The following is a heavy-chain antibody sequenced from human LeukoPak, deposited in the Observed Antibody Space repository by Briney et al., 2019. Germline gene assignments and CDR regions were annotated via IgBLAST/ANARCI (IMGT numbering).Heavy chain of an antibody. J-gene: IGHJ4*02. D-gene: IGHD5-18*01. CDR1: GFAFSSYE. Sequence: GGSLRLSCAASGFAFSSYEMNWVRQAPGKGLEWVSYISSSGSTIYYADSVKGRFTISRDSAENSLYLQMNSLRAEDTAVYYCGRYSYGYGSRLGYWGQGTLVTVSS. V-gene: IGHV3-48*03. CDR3: GRYSYGYGSRLGY. CDR2: ISSSGSTI.